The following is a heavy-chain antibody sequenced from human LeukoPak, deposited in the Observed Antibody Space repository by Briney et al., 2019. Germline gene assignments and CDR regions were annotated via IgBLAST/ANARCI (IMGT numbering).Heavy chain of an antibody. CDR3: ARQSYPAWIQLWLDAFDI. Sequence: PGESLKISCKGSGYSFTSYWIGWVRQMPGKGLEWMGIIYPGDSDTRYSPSFQGQVTISADKSISTAYLQWSSLKASDTAMYYCARQSYPAWIQLWLDAFDIWGQGTMVTVSS. CDR2: IYPGDSDT. J-gene: IGHJ3*02. V-gene: IGHV5-51*01. CDR1: GYSFTSYW. D-gene: IGHD5-18*01.